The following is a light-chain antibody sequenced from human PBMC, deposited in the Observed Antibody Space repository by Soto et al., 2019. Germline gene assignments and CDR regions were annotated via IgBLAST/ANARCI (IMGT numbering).Light chain of an antibody. V-gene: IGKV3-20*01. CDR1: QSVRSNS. Sequence: EIVLKQSPGTLSLSPGERATLSCRASQSVRSNSLAWYQQKPGQAPRLLIYGASTRATGIPDRFSGSGSGTDFTLTITRLEPEDFAVFYCQQYGRSPPTFGGGTNMEIK. J-gene: IGKJ4*01. CDR2: GAS. CDR3: QQYGRSPPT.